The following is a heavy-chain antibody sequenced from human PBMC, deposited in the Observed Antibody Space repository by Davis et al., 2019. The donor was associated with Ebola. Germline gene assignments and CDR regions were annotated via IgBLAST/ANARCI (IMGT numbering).Heavy chain of an antibody. CDR3: ARDIRRYSSGWYPVGY. V-gene: IGHV1-18*01. CDR2: ISAYNRNT. J-gene: IGHJ4*02. Sequence: AASVKVSCKASGYTFTSYGISWVRQAPGQGLEWMGWISAYNRNTNYAQKLQGRVTMTTDTSTSTAYMELRSLRSDDTAVYYCARDIRRYSSGWYPVGYWGQGTLVTVSS. D-gene: IGHD6-19*01. CDR1: GYTFTSYG.